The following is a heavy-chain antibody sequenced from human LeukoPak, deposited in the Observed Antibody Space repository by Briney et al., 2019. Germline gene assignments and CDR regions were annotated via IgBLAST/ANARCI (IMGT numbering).Heavy chain of an antibody. CDR1: GFTFSSYW. Sequence: GSLRLSCAASGFTFSSYWMHWVRQAPGKGLVWVSRINSDGSSTSYADSVKGRFTISRDNAKNTLYLQMNSLRAEDTAVYYCASGPYYYDSSGSLKDYWGQGTLVTVSS. V-gene: IGHV3-74*01. J-gene: IGHJ4*02. CDR2: INSDGSST. CDR3: ASGPYYYDSSGSLKDY. D-gene: IGHD3-22*01.